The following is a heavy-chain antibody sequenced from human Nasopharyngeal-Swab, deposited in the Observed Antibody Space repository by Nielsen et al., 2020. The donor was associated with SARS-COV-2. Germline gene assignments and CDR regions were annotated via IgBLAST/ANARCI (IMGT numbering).Heavy chain of an antibody. CDR2: TYYRSKWYN. CDR1: GDSVSSNSAA. CDR3: ARGVGSTSYYYYGMDV. J-gene: IGHJ6*02. Sequence: SETLSLTCAISGDSVSSNSAAWNWIRQSPSRGLEWLGRTYYRSKWYNDYAVAVKSRITINPDTSKNQFSLQLNSVTPEDTAVYYCARGVGSTSYYYYGMDVWGQGTTVTVSS. D-gene: IGHD2-2*01. V-gene: IGHV6-1*01.